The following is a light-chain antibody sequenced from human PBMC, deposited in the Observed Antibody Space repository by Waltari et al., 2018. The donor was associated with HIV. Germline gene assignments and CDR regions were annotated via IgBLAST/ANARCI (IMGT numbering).Light chain of an antibody. J-gene: IGLJ3*02. CDR3: NSRDSSGNLNWV. CDR1: SLRSYY. V-gene: IGLV3-19*01. CDR2: GKN. Sequence: SSELNQDPAVSVALGQTVRITCQGDSLRSYYASWYQQKPGQAPVLVIYGKNNRPSGIPDRFSGSSSGNTASLTITGAQAEDEADYYCNSRDSSGNLNWVFGGGTKLTVL.